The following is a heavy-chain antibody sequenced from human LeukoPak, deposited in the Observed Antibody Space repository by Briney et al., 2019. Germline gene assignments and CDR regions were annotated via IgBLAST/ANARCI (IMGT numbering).Heavy chain of an antibody. V-gene: IGHV1-8*02. J-gene: IGHJ6*02. CDR2: MNPNSGNT. CDR1: GGTFSSYA. CDR3: ASQYYDFWSGYHYYYGMDV. D-gene: IGHD3-3*01. Sequence: GSSVKVSCKASGGTFSSYAIRWVRQATGQGLEWVGWMNPNSGNTGYAQKFQGRVTMTRNTSISTAYMELSSLRSEDTAVYYCASQYYDFWSGYHYYYGMDVWGQGTTVTVSS.